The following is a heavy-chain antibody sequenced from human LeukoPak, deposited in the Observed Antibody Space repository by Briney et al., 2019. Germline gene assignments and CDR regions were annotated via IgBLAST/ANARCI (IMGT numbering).Heavy chain of an antibody. CDR1: GFAFSTYW. Sequence: SGGSLRLSCAASGFAFSTYWMHWVRQAPGKGLVWVSRIRTDGGSTYYADSVKGRFTVSRDNAKNSVFLQMNSLRAEDTAVYHCARPYGSGWSGLEHWGRGTLVTVSS. D-gene: IGHD6-19*01. CDR3: ARPYGSGWSGLEH. J-gene: IGHJ4*02. CDR2: IRTDGGST. V-gene: IGHV3-74*01.